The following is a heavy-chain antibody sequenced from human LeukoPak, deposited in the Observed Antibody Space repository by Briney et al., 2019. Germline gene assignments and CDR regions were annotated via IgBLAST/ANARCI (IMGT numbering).Heavy chain of an antibody. D-gene: IGHD1-26*01. CDR3: ARVGGGGSYDFDY. CDR1: GFTFSNCW. J-gene: IGHJ4*02. CDR2: IKQDGSEK. V-gene: IGHV3-7*01. Sequence: PGGSLRLSCAASGFTFSNCWMHWVRQAPGKGLEWVANIKQDGSEKYYVDSVKGRFTISRDNAKNSLYLQMNSLRAEDTAVYYCARVGGGGSYDFDYWGQGTLVTVSS.